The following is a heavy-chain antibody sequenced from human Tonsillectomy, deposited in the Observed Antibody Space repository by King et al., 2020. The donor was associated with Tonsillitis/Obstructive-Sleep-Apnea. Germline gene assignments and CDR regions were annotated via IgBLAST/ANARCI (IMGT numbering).Heavy chain of an antibody. Sequence: QLVQSGAEVKKPGASVKVSCKASGYTFTSYGISWVRQAPGQGPEWMGWISAYNGDTNYAQKLQGRVTMTTDTSTSTAYMELRSLRSDDTAVYYCARDSMSHYFDSSTYYTFDYWGQGTLVTVSS. D-gene: IGHD3-22*01. V-gene: IGHV1-18*01. CDR1: GYTFTSYG. J-gene: IGHJ4*02. CDR2: ISAYNGDT. CDR3: ARDSMSHYFDSSTYYTFDY.